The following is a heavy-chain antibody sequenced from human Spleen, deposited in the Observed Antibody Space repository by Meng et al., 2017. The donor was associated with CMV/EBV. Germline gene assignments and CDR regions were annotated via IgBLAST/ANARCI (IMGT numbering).Heavy chain of an antibody. D-gene: IGHD2-2*01. CDR2: INHSGST. J-gene: IGHJ6*02. CDR3: ARDLAETESSTSWHYYYYGMDV. Sequence: SETLSLTCAVYGGSFSGYYWSWIRQPPGKGLEWIGEINHSGSTNYNPSLKSRVTISVDTSKNQFSLKLNSVTPEDTAVYYCARDLAETESSTSWHYYYYGMDVWGQGTTVTVSS. CDR1: GGSFSGYY. V-gene: IGHV4-34*01.